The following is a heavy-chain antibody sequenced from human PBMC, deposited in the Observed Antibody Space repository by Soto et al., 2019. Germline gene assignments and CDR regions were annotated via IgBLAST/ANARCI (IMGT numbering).Heavy chain of an antibody. CDR2: ISRSGTGT. D-gene: IGHD6-19*01. CDR1: RFPLRSYY. V-gene: IGHV3-23*01. CDR3: AKSLAVSGSYYYYGMDG. J-gene: IGHJ6*02. Sequence: GGSLSLSCPASRFPLRSYYMTLVRQAPGKGLEWVSIISRSGTGTNYADSVKGRFTISRDNSKNTLYLQMNSLRAEDTAVYYCAKSLAVSGSYYYYGMDGWGQGTTVTFS.